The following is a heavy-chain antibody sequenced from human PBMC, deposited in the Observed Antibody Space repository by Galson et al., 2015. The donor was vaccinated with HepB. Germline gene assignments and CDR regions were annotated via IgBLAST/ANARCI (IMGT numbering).Heavy chain of an antibody. CDR3: ARDLRLYDSSGYYWAFDY. J-gene: IGHJ4*02. V-gene: IGHV3-66*01. CDR1: GFTVSSNY. CDR2: IYSGGST. D-gene: IGHD3-22*01. Sequence: SLRLSCAASGFTVSSNYMSWVRQAPGKGLEWVSVIYSGGSTYYADSVKGRLTISRDNSKNTLYLQMNSLRAEDTAVYYCARDLRLYDSSGYYWAFDYWGQGTLVTVSS.